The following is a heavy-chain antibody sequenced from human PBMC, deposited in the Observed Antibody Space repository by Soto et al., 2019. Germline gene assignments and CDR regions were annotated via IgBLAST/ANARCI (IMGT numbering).Heavy chain of an antibody. CDR3: ARDRLRYNWNDFPYYYYGMDV. J-gene: IGHJ6*02. CDR1: GFTFSSYA. V-gene: IGHV3-30-3*01. Sequence: PGGSLRLSCAASGFTFSSYAMHWVRQAPGKGLEWVAVISYDGSNKYYADSVKGRFTISRDNSKNTLYLQMNSLRAEDTAVYYCARDRLRYNWNDFPYYYYGMDVWGQGTTVTV. D-gene: IGHD1-1*01. CDR2: ISYDGSNK.